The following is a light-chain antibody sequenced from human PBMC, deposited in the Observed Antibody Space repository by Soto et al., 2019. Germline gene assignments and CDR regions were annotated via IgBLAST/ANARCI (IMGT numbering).Light chain of an antibody. J-gene: IGKJ2*01. V-gene: IGKV3-11*01. CDR3: QQRYNRYT. CDR2: DAS. CDR1: QSISSY. Sequence: DIVLTQSPATLSLSPGERDTLSCRSSQSISSYLAWFQQKPGQAPRLLIYDASSRATGIPARFSGSGSGTDFTLIISSVASEDSAAYYCQQRYNRYTFGQGTKLEIK.